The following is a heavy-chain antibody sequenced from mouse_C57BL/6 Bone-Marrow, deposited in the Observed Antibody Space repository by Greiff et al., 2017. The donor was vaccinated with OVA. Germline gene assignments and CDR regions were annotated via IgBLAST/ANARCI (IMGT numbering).Heavy chain of an antibody. J-gene: IGHJ1*03. Sequence: VKLQESGPGLVAPSQSLSITCTVSGFSLTSYGVHWVRQPPGKGLEWLVVIWSDGSTTYNSALKSRLSISNDNSKSQVFLKMSSLQTEDTAMYYCARRGGNYLLYWYFDVWGTGTTVTVSS. D-gene: IGHD2-1*01. CDR1: GFSLTSYG. CDR3: ARRGGNYLLYWYFDV. CDR2: IWSDGST. V-gene: IGHV2-6*03.